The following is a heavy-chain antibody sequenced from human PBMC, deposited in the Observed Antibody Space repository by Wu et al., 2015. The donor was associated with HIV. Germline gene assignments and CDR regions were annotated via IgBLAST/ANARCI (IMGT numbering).Heavy chain of an antibody. D-gene: IGHD5-18*01. J-gene: IGHJ4*02. CDR3: ARLWNTVMVSDY. V-gene: IGHV1-2*02. CDR2: INPNIGDT. Sequence: QVQLVQSGAEVKKPGSSVKVSCKASGGTFSSYAISWVRQAPGQGLEWMGVINPNIGDTNYAQNFQGRVTMTRDTSISTAYMELSRLRSDDTAVYYCARLWNTVMVSDYWGQGTLVTVSS. CDR1: GGTFSSYA.